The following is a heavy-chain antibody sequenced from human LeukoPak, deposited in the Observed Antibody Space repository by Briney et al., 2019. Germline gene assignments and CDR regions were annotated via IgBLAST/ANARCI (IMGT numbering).Heavy chain of an antibody. J-gene: IGHJ3*02. Sequence: GGSLRLSCAASGFTFSSYWMSWVRQAPGKGLEWVANIKQDGSEKYYVDSVKGRFTISRDNAKNSLYLQMNSLRAEDTAVYYCARGHGLLWFGDAFDIWGQGTMVTVPS. CDR3: ARGHGLLWFGDAFDI. V-gene: IGHV3-7*01. D-gene: IGHD3-10*01. CDR2: IKQDGSEK. CDR1: GFTFSSYW.